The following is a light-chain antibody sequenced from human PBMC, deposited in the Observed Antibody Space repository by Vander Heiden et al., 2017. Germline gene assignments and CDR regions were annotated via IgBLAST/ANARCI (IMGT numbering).Light chain of an antibody. J-gene: IGKJ2*01. CDR1: QSVSSSY. V-gene: IGKV3-20*01. CDR3: QQYGSSPYT. CDR2: GAS. Sequence: EIVLTQSPGTLSLSPGERATLPCRASQSVSSSYLAWYQQKPDQAPRLLIYGASSRATGIPDRFSGSGSGTDFTLTISRLEPEDFAVYYCQQYGSSPYTFGQGTKLEIK.